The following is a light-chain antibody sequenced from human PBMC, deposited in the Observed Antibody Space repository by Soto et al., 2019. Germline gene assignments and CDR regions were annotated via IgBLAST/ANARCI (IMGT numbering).Light chain of an antibody. Sequence: AIGMTQSPSSLSASTGDRVTITCRASQGISSYLAWYQQKPGKAPKLLIYAASTLQSGVPSRFSGSGSGTEFTLTVSSLQPDDFATYYCHQYHNFPRTFGQGTKVDIK. CDR3: HQYHNFPRT. V-gene: IGKV1-8*01. CDR2: AAS. J-gene: IGKJ1*01. CDR1: QGISSY.